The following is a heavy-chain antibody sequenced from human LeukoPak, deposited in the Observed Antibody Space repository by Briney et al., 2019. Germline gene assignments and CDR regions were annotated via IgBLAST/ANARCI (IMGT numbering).Heavy chain of an antibody. J-gene: IGHJ4*02. CDR3: ARLRMDKTAYLDY. CDR2: IYYSGST. D-gene: IGHD2-15*01. CDR1: GGSISSYY. V-gene: IGHV4-59*08. Sequence: SETLSLTCTVSGGSISSYYWSWIRQPPGKGLEWIGYIYYSGSTNYNPSLKSRVTISVDTSKNQFSLKLSSVTAADTAVYYCARLRMDKTAYLDYWGQGTLVTVSS.